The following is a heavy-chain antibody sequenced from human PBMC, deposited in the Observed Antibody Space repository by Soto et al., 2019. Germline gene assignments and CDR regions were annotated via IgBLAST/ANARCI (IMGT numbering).Heavy chain of an antibody. CDR2: IIPIFGTA. Sequence: GASVKVSCKASGGTFSSYAISWVRQAPGQGLEWMGGIIPIFGTANYAQKFQGRVTITADESTSTAYMELSSLRSEDTAVYYCARDPARPQWELLHVDYYYYGMDAWGQGTTVTVSS. D-gene: IGHD1-26*01. J-gene: IGHJ6*02. CDR3: ARDPARPQWELLHVDYYYYGMDA. CDR1: GGTFSSYA. V-gene: IGHV1-69*13.